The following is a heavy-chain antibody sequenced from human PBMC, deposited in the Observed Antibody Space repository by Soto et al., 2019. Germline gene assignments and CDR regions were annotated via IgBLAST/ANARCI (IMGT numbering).Heavy chain of an antibody. V-gene: IGHV4-61*08. CDR1: GGSISSGDYY. J-gene: IGHJ4*02. D-gene: IGHD3-22*01. CDR3: ARDNGREQYYDSSGYWYYFDY. Sequence: SETLSLTCTVSGGSISSGDYYWSWIRQPPGKGLEWIGYIYYSGSTNYNPSLKSRVTISVDTSKNQSSLKLSSVTAADTAVYYCARDNGREQYYDSSGYWYYFDYWGQGTLVTVSS. CDR2: IYYSGST.